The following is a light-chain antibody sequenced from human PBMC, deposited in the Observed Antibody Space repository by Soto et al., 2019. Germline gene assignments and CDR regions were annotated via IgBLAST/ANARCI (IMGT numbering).Light chain of an antibody. V-gene: IGKV3-20*01. CDR3: QQYGRSPQT. Sequence: EVVLTQSPGPLSLSPGERATLSCRASQSVDRNYLSWFQHKRGQPPRVLVFATSSRAAGTPVRFSGSGSGTNFTLTITRVEPEDFGVYYCQQYGRSPQTFGQGTKVEI. CDR1: QSVDRNY. CDR2: ATS. J-gene: IGKJ1*01.